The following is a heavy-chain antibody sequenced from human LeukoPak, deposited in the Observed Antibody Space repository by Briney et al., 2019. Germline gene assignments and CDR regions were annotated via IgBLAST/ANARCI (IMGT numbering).Heavy chain of an antibody. D-gene: IGHD7-27*01. Sequence: GSLRLSCAASGFTFSYFYMSWIRQAPGKGLEWVSYIDSSGSTIWYADAVRGRFTISRDNARNSLYLQMNGPRAGDTAVYYCALLGNGAFDIWGQGTMVTVSS. CDR3: ALLGNGAFDI. CDR2: IDSSGSTI. V-gene: IGHV3-11*04. CDR1: GFTFSYFY. J-gene: IGHJ3*02.